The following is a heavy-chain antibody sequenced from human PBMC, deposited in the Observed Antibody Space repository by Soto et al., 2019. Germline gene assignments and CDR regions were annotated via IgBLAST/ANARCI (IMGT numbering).Heavy chain of an antibody. J-gene: IGHJ4*02. CDR1: GFTFSSYW. Sequence: GGSLRLSCAASGFTFSSYWMHWVRQAPGKGLVWVSRINSDGSSTSYAGSVKGRFAISRDNAKNTLYLQMNSLRAEDTAVYYCARELGYCSGGSCYSNWGQGTLVTVS. D-gene: IGHD2-15*01. V-gene: IGHV3-74*01. CDR2: INSDGSST. CDR3: ARELGYCSGGSCYSN.